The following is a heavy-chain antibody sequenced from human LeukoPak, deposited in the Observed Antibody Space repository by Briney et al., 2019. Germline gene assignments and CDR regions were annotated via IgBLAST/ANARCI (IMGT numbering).Heavy chain of an antibody. CDR2: INSEGRST. J-gene: IGHJ3*02. CDR1: GFTFSSHW. CDR3: ARAGEGLQAYGFDM. V-gene: IGHV3-74*01. D-gene: IGHD4-11*01. Sequence: GGSRRLSCAASGFTFSSHWMHGVRQGPGKGLGWGSRINSEGRSTGYEDSVKGRFTISSDNAKNTLDLQMTNLRAEDAAVYYCARAGEGLQAYGFDMWGQETKVSVST.